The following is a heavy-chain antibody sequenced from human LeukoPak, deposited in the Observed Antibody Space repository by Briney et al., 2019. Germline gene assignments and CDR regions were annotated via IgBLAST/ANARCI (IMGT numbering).Heavy chain of an antibody. Sequence: PGRSLRLSCAASGFTFTIHAVHWVRQAPGKGLEWVAVTDGTNKFYSDSVRGRFTISGGTSKNTIYLQMNSLRPGDTAMYYCAKDLIAGPPDYFDYWGQGTLVSVSS. CDR2: TDGTNK. J-gene: IGHJ4*02. V-gene: IGHV3-30-3*01. CDR1: GFTFTIHA. CDR3: AKDLIAGPPDYFDY. D-gene: IGHD2-21*01.